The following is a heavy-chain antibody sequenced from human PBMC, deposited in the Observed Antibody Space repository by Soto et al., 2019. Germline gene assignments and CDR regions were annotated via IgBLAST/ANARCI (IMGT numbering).Heavy chain of an antibody. CDR3: ARECPHYVSSASYLEY. Sequence: SQTLSLTCDISVYGVSDNSAAWNWISQSPSRGLEWLGRTYYRSKWYNDYAVSVKSRITVTPDTSKNQFSLHLKSVTPEDTAVYYCARECPHYVSSASYLEYWGQ. J-gene: IGHJ4*02. CDR1: VYGVSDNSAA. V-gene: IGHV6-1*01. D-gene: IGHD6-19*01. CDR2: TYYRSKWYN.